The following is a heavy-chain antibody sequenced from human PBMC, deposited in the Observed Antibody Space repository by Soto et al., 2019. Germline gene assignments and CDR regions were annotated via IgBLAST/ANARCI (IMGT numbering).Heavy chain of an antibody. J-gene: IGHJ5*02. Sequence: PSETLSLTCTMSGSSIYSSYWSWIRQPPGKGLEWIGHIYYSGNTKYNPSLTRRVTISVDTSKNQFSLNLSSVTAADTAIYYCARLPPASSWFDTWGQGTLVTVSS. CDR3: ARLPPASSWFDT. V-gene: IGHV4-59*01. D-gene: IGHD2-2*01. CDR1: GSSIYSSY. CDR2: IYYSGNT.